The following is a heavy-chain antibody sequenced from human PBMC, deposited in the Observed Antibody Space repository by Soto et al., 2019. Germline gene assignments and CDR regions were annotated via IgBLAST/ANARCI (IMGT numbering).Heavy chain of an antibody. V-gene: IGHV6-1*01. CDR2: TYYRSNWYN. J-gene: IGHJ1*01. D-gene: IGHD1-7*01. Sequence: PSQTLSLTCAISGDSLSSNSAAWNWIRQSPSRGLEWLGRTYYRSNWYNDYAVSVKSRIAINPDTSKNQFSLQLNSVAPEDTAIYYCARISRTRTTRDDWGQGILGTVSS. CDR1: GDSLSSNSAA. CDR3: ARISRTRTTRDD.